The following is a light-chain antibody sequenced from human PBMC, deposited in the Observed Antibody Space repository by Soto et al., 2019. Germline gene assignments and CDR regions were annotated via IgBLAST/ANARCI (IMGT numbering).Light chain of an antibody. CDR3: QQYYNLPRT. J-gene: IGKJ5*01. V-gene: IGKV3-15*01. Sequence: EILMTQSQATLSMSPGERATLSCRASENIYTNLAWYQQKPGQAPRLLFYGASTRATGLPARFSGTGSGTEFTLTINSLQAEDSAVYYCQQYYNLPRTFGQGTRLEIK. CDR2: GAS. CDR1: ENIYTN.